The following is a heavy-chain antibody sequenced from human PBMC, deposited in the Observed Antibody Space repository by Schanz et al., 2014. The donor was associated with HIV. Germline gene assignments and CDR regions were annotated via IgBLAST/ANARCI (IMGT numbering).Heavy chain of an antibody. CDR3: AKDPGILPRTYFDS. Sequence: QVRLVESGGGVVQPGRSLRLSCAASGFTFDNYGMHWVRQAPGKGLEWVAVISYDGTNKYYADSVRGRFTISRDNSLHMLYLEMKSLRAEDTAVYYCAKDPGILPRTYFDSWGQGTPVTVSS. D-gene: IGHD2-2*02. CDR1: GFTFDNYG. CDR2: ISYDGTNK. J-gene: IGHJ4*02. V-gene: IGHV3-30*18.